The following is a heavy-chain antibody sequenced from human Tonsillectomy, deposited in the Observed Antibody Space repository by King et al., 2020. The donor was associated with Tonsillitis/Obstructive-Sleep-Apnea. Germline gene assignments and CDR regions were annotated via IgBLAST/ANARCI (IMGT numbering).Heavy chain of an antibody. J-gene: IGHJ4*02. CDR3: ATSVGYCSGGSCSFDH. D-gene: IGHD2-15*01. CDR1: GYSFTNYW. Sequence: QLVQSGAEVKKPGESLKISCKGSGYSFTNYWIGWVRQMPGKGLEWMGIIYPGDSDTRYSQSFQGLVTISADKSISTAYLQWSSLKASDTAMYYCATSVGYCSGGSCSFDHWGQGTLVTVSS. V-gene: IGHV5-51*01. CDR2: IYPGDSDT.